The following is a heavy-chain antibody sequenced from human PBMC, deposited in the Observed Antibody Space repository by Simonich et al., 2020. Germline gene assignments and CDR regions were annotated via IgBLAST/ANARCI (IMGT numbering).Heavy chain of an antibody. J-gene: IGHJ4*02. CDR2: IYYSGST. V-gene: IGHV4-59*08. CDR1: GGSNSSYY. Sequence: QVQLQESGPGLVKPSETLSLTCTVSGGSNSSYYWSWIRQPPGKGLEWIGYIYYSGSTNYNPPLKSRVTISVDTSKNQFSLKLSSVTAADTAVYYCARLPDYWGQGTLVTVSS. CDR3: ARLPDY.